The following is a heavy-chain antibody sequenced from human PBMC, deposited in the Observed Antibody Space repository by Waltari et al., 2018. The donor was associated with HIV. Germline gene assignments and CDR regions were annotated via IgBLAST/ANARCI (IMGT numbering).Heavy chain of an antibody. CDR2: IYYSGST. J-gene: IGHJ4*02. CDR3: ARDPVVWPQFDY. Sequence: QLQLPESGPGLVKPSETLSLTCTVSGGSISSSSYYLAWFRQPPGKGLEWIGSIYYSGSTYYNPSLKSRVTISVDTSKNQFSLKLSSGTAADTAVYYCARDPVVWPQFDYGGQGTLVTVSS. D-gene: IGHD2-8*02. V-gene: IGHV4-39*07. CDR1: GGSISSSSYY.